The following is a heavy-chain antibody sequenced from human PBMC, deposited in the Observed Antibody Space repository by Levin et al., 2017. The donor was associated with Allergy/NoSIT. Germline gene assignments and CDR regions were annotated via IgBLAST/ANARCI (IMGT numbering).Heavy chain of an antibody. J-gene: IGHJ4*02. CDR3: AREARAPTDKLNDF. CDR1: GFTFSSYS. Sequence: GESLKISCAASGFTFSSYSLNWVRQAPGKGLEWVSSISSSSRYIYSADSVKGRFTISRDNAQNSLYLQMNSLRAEDTAVYYCAREARAPTDKLNDFWGQGTLVTVSS. CDR2: ISSSSRYI. V-gene: IGHV3-21*01. D-gene: IGHD1-1*01.